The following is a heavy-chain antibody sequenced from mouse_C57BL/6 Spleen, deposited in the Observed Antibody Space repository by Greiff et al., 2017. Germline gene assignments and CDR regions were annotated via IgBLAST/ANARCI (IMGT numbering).Heavy chain of an antibody. CDR1: GFTFSDSW. CDR2: IRNKANHHAK. J-gene: IGHJ2*01. CDR3: TGRLYDYDDD. Sequence: EVKLEEPGGGLVQPGGSMKLSCAASGFTFSDSWMDWVRQSPEKGLEWVAEIRNKANHHAKYYAESGKGRFTISRDDSKSSVYLNMNSLRDDDTGICYWTGRLYDYDDDWGQGTTLTVSS. D-gene: IGHD2-4*01. V-gene: IGHV6-6*01.